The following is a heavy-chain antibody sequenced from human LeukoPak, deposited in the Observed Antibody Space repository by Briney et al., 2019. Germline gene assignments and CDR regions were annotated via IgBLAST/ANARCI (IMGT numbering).Heavy chain of an antibody. CDR3: AKDSSSGSYYGYFQH. Sequence: GGSLRLSCAASGFTFSSYAMSWVRQAPGKGLEWVSAISGSGGSTYYADSVKGRFTISRDNSKNTLYLQMNSLRAEDTAVYYCAKDSSSGSYYGYFQHWGQGTLVTVSS. V-gene: IGHV3-23*01. CDR2: ISGSGGST. CDR1: GFTFSSYA. J-gene: IGHJ1*01. D-gene: IGHD1-26*01.